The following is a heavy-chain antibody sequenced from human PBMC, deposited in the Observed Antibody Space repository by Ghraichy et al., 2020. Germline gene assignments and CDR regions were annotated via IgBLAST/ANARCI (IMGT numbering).Heavy chain of an antibody. V-gene: IGHV1-2*06. J-gene: IGHJ5*02. CDR3: ARGSSSGIWLDP. CDR2: INPNVGDR. Sequence: VNVSCKASGYTFTGHYLYWVRQAPGQGLEWMGRINPNVGDRDLAQKFQGKVTMTRDTSINIAYLELTSLTSEDTAVYYCARGSSSGIWLDPWGQGTPVTVSS. D-gene: IGHD3-10*01. CDR1: GYTFTGHY.